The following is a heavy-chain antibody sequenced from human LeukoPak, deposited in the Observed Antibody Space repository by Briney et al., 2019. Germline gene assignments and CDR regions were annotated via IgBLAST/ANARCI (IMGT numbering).Heavy chain of an antibody. CDR2: INHSGRT. V-gene: IGHV4-34*01. J-gene: IGHJ4*02. CDR3: ASGVLRFLEDY. D-gene: IGHD3-3*01. CDR1: GGSFSDYY. Sequence: SETLSLTCAVYGGSFSDYYWSWIRQPPGKGLEWIGDINHSGRTNNNPSLKSRVTMSVDTSKNQFSLRLNSVTAAETAVYYCASGVLRFLEDYWGQGTLVTVSS.